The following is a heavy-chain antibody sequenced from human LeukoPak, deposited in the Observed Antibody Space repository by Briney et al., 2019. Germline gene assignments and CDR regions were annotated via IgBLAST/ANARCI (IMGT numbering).Heavy chain of an antibody. Sequence: ASVKVSCKASGYTFTSYDINWVRQATGQGLEWMGWMNPNSGNTGYAQKFQGRVTMTRNTSISTAYMELSSLRSGDTAVYYCATEGSHPYYDSSGYYRIWGQGTLVTVSS. CDR2: MNPNSGNT. CDR1: GYTFTSYD. V-gene: IGHV1-8*01. CDR3: ATEGSHPYYDSSGYYRI. D-gene: IGHD3-22*01. J-gene: IGHJ4*02.